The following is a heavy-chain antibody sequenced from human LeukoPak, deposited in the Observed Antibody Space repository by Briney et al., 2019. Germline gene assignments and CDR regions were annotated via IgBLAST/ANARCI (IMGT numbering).Heavy chain of an antibody. V-gene: IGHV4-59*01. CDR1: GGSISSYY. D-gene: IGHD3-22*01. CDR2: IYYSGST. CDR3: AREIRLDYYDSSGYYYRDAFDI. Sequence: KPSETLSLTCTVSGGSISSYYWSWVRQPPGKVLEWIGYIYYSGSTNYNPSLKSRVTISVDTSKNQFSLKLSSVTAADTAVYYCAREIRLDYYDSSGYYYRDAFDIWGQGTMVTVSS. J-gene: IGHJ3*02.